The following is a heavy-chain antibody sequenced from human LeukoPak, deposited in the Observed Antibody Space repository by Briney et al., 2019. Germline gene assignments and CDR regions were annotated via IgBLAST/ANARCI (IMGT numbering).Heavy chain of an antibody. CDR3: ARDQISYYYGSGSYGMDV. J-gene: IGHJ6*02. CDR2: IYSGGST. V-gene: IGHV3-53*01. Sequence: GGSLRLSCAASGFTVSSNYMSWVRQAPGKGLEWVSVIYSGGSTYYADSVKGRFTISRDNSKNTLYLQMNSLRAEDTAVYCCARDQISYYYGSGSYGMDVWGQGTTVTVSS. CDR1: GFTVSSNY. D-gene: IGHD3-10*01.